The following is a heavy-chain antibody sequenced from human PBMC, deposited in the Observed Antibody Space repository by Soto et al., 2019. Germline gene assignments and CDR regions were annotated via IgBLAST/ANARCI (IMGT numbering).Heavy chain of an antibody. CDR2: IYYSGST. CDR1: GGSSSGGDDY. V-gene: IGHV4-31*03. Sequence: SETKCVTSSVAGGSSSGGDDYWSWIRQHPGKGLEWIGYIYYSGSTYYNPSLKSRVTISVDTSKNQFSLKLSSVTAADTAVYYCARAPIYGGNSEWGQGTLVTVSS. D-gene: IGHD4-17*01. CDR3: ARAPIYGGNSE. J-gene: IGHJ4*02.